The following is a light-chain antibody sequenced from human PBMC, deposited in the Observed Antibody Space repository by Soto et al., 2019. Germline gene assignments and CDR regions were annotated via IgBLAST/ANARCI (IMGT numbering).Light chain of an antibody. V-gene: IGKV3-20*01. J-gene: IGKJ3*01. CDR3: LQYDTSPFT. Sequence: EIVLTQSPCTLSLSPGERATLSCRASQSVSSSYLAWYQQKPGQTPRPLIYGASNRATGIPDRFSGSGSGTDFTLTISRLEPADFAVYYCLQYDTSPFTFGPGTKVDIK. CDR2: GAS. CDR1: QSVSSSY.